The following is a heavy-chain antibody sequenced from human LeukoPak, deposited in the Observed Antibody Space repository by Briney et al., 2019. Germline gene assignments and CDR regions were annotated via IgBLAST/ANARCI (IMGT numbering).Heavy chain of an antibody. V-gene: IGHV1-2*02. Sequence: ASVKVSCKASGYTFTGYYMHWVRQAPGQGLEWMGWINPNSGGTNCAQKFQGRVTMTRDTSISTAYMELSRLRSDDTAVYYCARDVRIVGATPIDYWGQGTLVTVSS. CDR2: INPNSGGT. D-gene: IGHD1-26*01. CDR1: GYTFTGYY. J-gene: IGHJ4*02. CDR3: ARDVRIVGATPIDY.